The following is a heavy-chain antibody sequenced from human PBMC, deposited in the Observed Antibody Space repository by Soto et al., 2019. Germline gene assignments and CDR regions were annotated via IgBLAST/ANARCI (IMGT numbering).Heavy chain of an antibody. Sequence: QITLKESGPTLVKPTQTLTLTCTFSGFSLSTGAVGVGWIRQPPGKALEWLALIYWNAERHYNPSLERRLTITGDTSKTQVVLTMTNMDPADTATYYCARRSDFWSGHYFLSYFDYWGQGTLVTVSS. CDR1: GFSLSTGAVG. CDR3: ARRSDFWSGHYFLSYFDY. CDR2: IYWNAER. V-gene: IGHV2-5*01. J-gene: IGHJ4*02. D-gene: IGHD3-3*01.